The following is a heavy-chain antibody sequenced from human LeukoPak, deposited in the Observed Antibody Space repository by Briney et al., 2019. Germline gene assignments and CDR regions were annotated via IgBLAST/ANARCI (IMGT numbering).Heavy chain of an antibody. CDR3: ATRSQLWFGELSHFDY. V-gene: IGHV1-24*01. J-gene: IGHJ4*02. D-gene: IGHD3-10*01. CDR2: FDPEDGET. CDR1: GYTLTELS. Sequence: AASVKASCKVSGYTLTELSMHWVRQAPGKGLEWMGGFDPEDGETIYAQKFQGRVTMTEDTSTDTAYMELSSLRSEDTAVYYCATRSQLWFGELSHFDYWGQGTLVTVSS.